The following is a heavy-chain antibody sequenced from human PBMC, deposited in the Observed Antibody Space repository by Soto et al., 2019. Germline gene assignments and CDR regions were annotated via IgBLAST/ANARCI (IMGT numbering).Heavy chain of an antibody. CDR2: FDPEDGET. J-gene: IGHJ4*02. V-gene: IGHV1-24*01. Sequence: GASVKVSCKVSGYTLTELSIHWVRQAPGKGLEWMGGFDPEDGETIYAQKFQGRVTVTEDTSTDTAYMELSSLRSEDTAVYYCATDTIFGVVMDPGLGYWGQGTRVTVSS. D-gene: IGHD3-3*01. CDR3: ATDTIFGVVMDPGLGY. CDR1: GYTLTELS.